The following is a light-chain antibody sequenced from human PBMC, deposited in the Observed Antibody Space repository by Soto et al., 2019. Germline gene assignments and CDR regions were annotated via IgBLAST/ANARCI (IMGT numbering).Light chain of an antibody. J-gene: IGLJ1*01. CDR2: EVT. CDR3: NSHTASTTRI. CDR1: SSDVAGYNH. Sequence: QPVRTQPASVSGSPGQSFTISCTGTSSDVAGYNHVSWYQHHPGKAPKLMIYEVTKRPSGVSNRSSGSKSGDTASLTISGLQAQAEADYYCNSHTASTTRIFGTGTKVTVL. V-gene: IGLV2-14*01.